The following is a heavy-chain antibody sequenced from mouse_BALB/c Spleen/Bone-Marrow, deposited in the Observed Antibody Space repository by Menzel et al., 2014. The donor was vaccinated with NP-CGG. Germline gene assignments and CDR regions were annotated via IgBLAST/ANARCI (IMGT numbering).Heavy chain of an antibody. Sequence: EVQLQQSGGGLVQPGGSRKLSCAASGFTFSSFGMHWVRQAPERGLEWVAYISSGSSTIYYADTVVGRFTISRDNPKNTLFLQMTSLRSEDTAMYYCARSGSSSGYFDYWGQGTTLTVSS. CDR3: ARSGSSSGYFDY. J-gene: IGHJ2*01. V-gene: IGHV5-17*02. D-gene: IGHD1-1*01. CDR1: GFTFSSFG. CDR2: ISSGSSTI.